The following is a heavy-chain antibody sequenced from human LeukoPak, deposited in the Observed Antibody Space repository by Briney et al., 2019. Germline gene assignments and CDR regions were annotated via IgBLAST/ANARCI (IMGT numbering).Heavy chain of an antibody. CDR1: VFTFSSYG. V-gene: IGHV3-23*01. Sequence: PGGSLRLSCAASVFTFSSYGMSWVRQAPGKGLEWVSAISGSGGSTYYADSVKGRFTISRDNSKNTLYLQMNSLRDEDTAVYYCARDWFHAIDYWGQGTLVTVSS. D-gene: IGHD2/OR15-2a*01. CDR2: ISGSGGST. CDR3: ARDWFHAIDY. J-gene: IGHJ4*02.